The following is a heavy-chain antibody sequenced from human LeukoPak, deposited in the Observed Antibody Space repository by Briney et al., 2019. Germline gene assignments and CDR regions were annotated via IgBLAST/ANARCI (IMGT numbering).Heavy chain of an antibody. V-gene: IGHV3-30*18. CDR3: AKGSGSYSRNGPGY. J-gene: IGHJ4*02. Sequence: PGRSLRLSCAASGFTFSSYGIHWVRQAPGKGLEWVAVISYDGSNKYYADSVKGRFTISRDNSKNTLYLQMNSLRAEDTAVYYCAKGSGSYSRNGPGYWGQGTLVTVSS. CDR1: GFTFSSYG. CDR2: ISYDGSNK. D-gene: IGHD1-26*01.